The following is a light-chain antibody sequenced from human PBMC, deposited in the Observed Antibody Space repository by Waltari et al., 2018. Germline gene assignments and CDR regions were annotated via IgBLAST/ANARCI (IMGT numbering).Light chain of an antibody. CDR3: QQYNSYSVLT. CDR2: KAS. J-gene: IGKJ4*01. V-gene: IGKV1-5*03. Sequence: DIQMTQSPSTLSASVGDRVTITCRASQSISNWLAWYQQKPGKAPKLLIYKASTLESGVPSRFSGSGSWTEVTLTISSLQPDDFATYYCQQYNSYSVLTFGGGTKVEIK. CDR1: QSISNW.